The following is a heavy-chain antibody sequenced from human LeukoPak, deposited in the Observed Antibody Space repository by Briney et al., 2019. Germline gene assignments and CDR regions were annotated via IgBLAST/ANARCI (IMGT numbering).Heavy chain of an antibody. J-gene: IGHJ4*02. CDR3: GRVATTSED. Sequence: GGSLRLSCAASGFTFSSYWMHWVRQAPGKGLVWVSRINNDGSSTDYADSVKGRFTISRDNAKNTLYLQMNSLRAEDTAIYYCGRVATTSEDWGQGILVTVSS. D-gene: IGHD1-14*01. CDR2: INNDGSST. V-gene: IGHV3-74*01. CDR1: GFTFSSYW.